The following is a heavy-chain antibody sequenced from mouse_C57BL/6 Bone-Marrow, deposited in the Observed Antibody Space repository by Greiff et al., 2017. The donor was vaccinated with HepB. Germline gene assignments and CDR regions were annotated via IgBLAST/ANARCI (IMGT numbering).Heavy chain of an antibody. Sequence: QVQLKQPGAELVMPGASVKLSCKASGYTFTSYWMHWVKQRPGQGLEWIGEIDPSDSYTNYNQKFKGKSTLTVDKSSSTAYMQLSSLTSEDSAVYYCAREFPYYYGSSYDYAMDYCGQGTSVTVSS. J-gene: IGHJ4*01. CDR1: GYTFTSYW. V-gene: IGHV1-69*01. CDR2: IDPSDSYT. D-gene: IGHD1-1*01. CDR3: AREFPYYYGSSYDYAMDY.